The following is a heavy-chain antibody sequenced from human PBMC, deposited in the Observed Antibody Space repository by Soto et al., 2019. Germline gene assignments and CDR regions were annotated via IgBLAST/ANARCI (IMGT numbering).Heavy chain of an antibody. CDR1: GFTFSSYG. CDR2: ISYDGSNK. V-gene: IGHV3-30*18. CDR3: AKAEGGVQPPAGY. J-gene: IGHJ4*02. D-gene: IGHD2-8*02. Sequence: AGGSLILSCAASGFTFSSYGMHWVRQAPGKGLEWVAVISYDGSNKYYADSVKGRFTISRDNSKNTLYLQMNSLRAEDTAVYYCAKAEGGVQPPAGYWGQGTLVTVSS.